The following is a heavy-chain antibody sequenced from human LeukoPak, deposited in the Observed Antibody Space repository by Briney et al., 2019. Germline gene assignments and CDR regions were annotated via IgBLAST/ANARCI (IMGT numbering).Heavy chain of an antibody. J-gene: IGHJ3*02. D-gene: IGHD3-22*01. Sequence: PGGSLRLSCAASGITVSYNYMSWVRQAPGKGLEWVALIRYDGNNKYYADSVKGRFTISRDNSKNMLFLQMNSLRAEDTAIYYCAKDLGVYYDTSGHDFDIWGQGTMVTVSS. CDR1: GITVSYNY. CDR2: IRYDGNNK. V-gene: IGHV3-30*02. CDR3: AKDLGVYYDTSGHDFDI.